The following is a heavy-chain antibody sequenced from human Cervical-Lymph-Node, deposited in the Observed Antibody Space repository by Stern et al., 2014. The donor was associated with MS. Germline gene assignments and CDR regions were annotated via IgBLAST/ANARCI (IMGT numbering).Heavy chain of an antibody. CDR1: GYTLTNYP. V-gene: IGHV7-4-1*02. J-gene: IGHJ4*02. D-gene: IGHD5-18*01. CDR2: INTNTGNS. Sequence: QVQLVQSGSELKKPGASVKVSCKASGYTLTNYPMNWVRQAPGQGLEWMGWINTNTGNSTYAQGLTGRFVFSLDTSVSTAYLQISSLKAEDTAVYYCARDFVDTAMITRSDYLDCWGQGTLVTVSS. CDR3: ARDFVDTAMITRSDYLDC.